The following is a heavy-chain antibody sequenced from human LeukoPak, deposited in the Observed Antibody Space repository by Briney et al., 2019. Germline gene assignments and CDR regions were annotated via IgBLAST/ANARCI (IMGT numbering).Heavy chain of an antibody. CDR1: GGSFSVYY. Sequence: SDPQSLICAVWGGSFSVYYWSWIRRPPGKGLEWIGEINHSGSTNFNPSLKRRVTKSVDTRKNQFSLKLSPVTASDPAVYYWGSSGPRLGGWYSVDYYGMGVLGEGSTVTVSS. J-gene: IGHJ6*04. D-gene: IGHD6-19*01. CDR3: GSSGPRLGGWYSVDYYGMGV. V-gene: IGHV4-34*01. CDR2: INHSGST.